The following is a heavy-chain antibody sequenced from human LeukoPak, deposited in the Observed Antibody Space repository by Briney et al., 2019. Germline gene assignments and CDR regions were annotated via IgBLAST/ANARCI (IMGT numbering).Heavy chain of an antibody. J-gene: IGHJ4*02. Sequence: PSETLSLTCTVSGGSISSSSYYWGWIRQPPGKGLEWIGSIYYSGSTYYNPSLKSRVTISVDTSKNQFSLKLSSVTAADTAVYYCARGYRLAAAGTDLFDYWGQGTLVTVSS. CDR2: IYYSGST. V-gene: IGHV4-39*07. CDR3: ARGYRLAAAGTDLFDY. D-gene: IGHD6-13*01. CDR1: GGSISSSSYY.